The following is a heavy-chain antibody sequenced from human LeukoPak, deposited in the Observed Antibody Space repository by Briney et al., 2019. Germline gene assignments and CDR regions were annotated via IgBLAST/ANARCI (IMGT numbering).Heavy chain of an antibody. J-gene: IGHJ3*02. V-gene: IGHV3-21*01. CDR2: ISSGSSYI. CDR1: GFTFSSYW. CDR3: ARYYYDSSGYSSEAFDI. Sequence: GGSLRLSCSASGFTFSSYWMSWVRQAPGKGLEWVSSISSGSSYIYYTDSVKGRFTISRDNAKNSLYLQMNSLRAEDTAVYYCARYYYDSSGYSSEAFDIWGQGTMVTVSS. D-gene: IGHD3-22*01.